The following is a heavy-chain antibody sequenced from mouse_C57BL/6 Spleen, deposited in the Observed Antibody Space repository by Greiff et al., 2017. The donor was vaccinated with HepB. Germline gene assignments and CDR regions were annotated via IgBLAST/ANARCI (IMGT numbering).Heavy chain of an antibody. CDR2: IYPGDGDT. J-gene: IGHJ4*01. V-gene: IGHV1-80*01. D-gene: IGHD1-1*01. Sequence: VQLQQSGAELVKPGASVKISCKASGYAFSSYWMNWVKQRPGKGLEWIGQIYPGDGDTNYNGKFKGQATLTADKSSSTAYMQRSSLTSEDSAVYFCARTGVVATERYAMDYWGQGTSVTVSS. CDR1: GYAFSSYW. CDR3: ARTGVVATERYAMDY.